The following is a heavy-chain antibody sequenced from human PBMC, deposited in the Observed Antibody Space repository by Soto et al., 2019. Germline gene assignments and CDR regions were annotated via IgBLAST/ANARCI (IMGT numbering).Heavy chain of an antibody. D-gene: IGHD3-22*01. CDR3: ARRAYDSSGYPTFDY. J-gene: IGHJ4*02. Sequence: EVQVVQSGAEVKKPGESLRISCKGSGYSFTSYWISWVRQMPGKGLEWMGRIDPSDSYTNYSPSFQGHVTISADKSISTAYLQWSSLKASDTAMYYCARRAYDSSGYPTFDYWGQGTLVTVSS. V-gene: IGHV5-10-1*01. CDR1: GYSFTSYW. CDR2: IDPSDSYT.